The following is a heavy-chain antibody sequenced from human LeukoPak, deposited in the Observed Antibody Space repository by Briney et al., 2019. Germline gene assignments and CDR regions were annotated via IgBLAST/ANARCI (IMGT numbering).Heavy chain of an antibody. CDR3: AKMNIVVVPAAILYY. CDR1: GFTFSSYA. D-gene: IGHD2-2*02. J-gene: IGHJ4*02. V-gene: IGHV3-23*01. CDR2: ISGSGGST. Sequence: GGSLRLSCAASGFTFSSYAMXXXXQAPGKXLXXXXXISGSGGSTYYADSVKGRFTISRDNSKNTLYLQMNSLRAEDTAVYYCAKMNIVVVPAAILYYWGQGTLVTVSS.